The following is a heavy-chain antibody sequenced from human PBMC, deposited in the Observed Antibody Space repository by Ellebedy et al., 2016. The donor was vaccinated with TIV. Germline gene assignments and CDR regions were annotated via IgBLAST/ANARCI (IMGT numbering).Heavy chain of an antibody. Sequence: GESLKISCQGSGYSFTMYWINWVRQMPGKGLEWMGRIDPSESDTNYSPSFQGHVTISVDRSISTAYIQWSSLKASDTAMYFCAKGEYEGGAFDYWGQGTLVTVSS. V-gene: IGHV5-10-1*01. J-gene: IGHJ4*02. CDR3: AKGEYEGGAFDY. D-gene: IGHD3-10*01. CDR2: IDPSESDT. CDR1: GYSFTMYW.